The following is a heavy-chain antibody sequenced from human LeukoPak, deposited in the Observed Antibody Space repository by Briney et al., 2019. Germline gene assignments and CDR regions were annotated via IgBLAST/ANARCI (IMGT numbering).Heavy chain of an antibody. CDR2: IKQDGSEK. J-gene: IGHJ6*03. V-gene: IGHV3-7*01. CDR1: GFTFSSYW. CDR3: ARGCSSSSHASVYYYYYMDV. D-gene: IGHD6-6*01. Sequence: PGGSLRLSCAASGFTFSSYWMSWVRQAPGKGLEWVANIKQDGSEKYYVDSVKGRFTISRDNAKNSLYLQMNSLRAEDTAVYYCARGCSSSSHASVYYYYYMDVWGKGTTVTVSS.